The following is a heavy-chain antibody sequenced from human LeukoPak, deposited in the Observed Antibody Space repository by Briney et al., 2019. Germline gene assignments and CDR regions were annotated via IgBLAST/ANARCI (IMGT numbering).Heavy chain of an antibody. V-gene: IGHV5-51*01. CDR1: GSRFTRYW. J-gene: IGHJ4*02. CDR3: ARLRYSSTWYRFDYFDY. D-gene: IGHD6-13*01. Sequence: GESLQISCKGSGSRFTRYWIGWVRQMPGKGLEWMGSIYPGDSDTRYSPSFQGQVTISADKSISTAYLQWSSLKASDTAMYYCARLRYSSTWYRFDYFDYWGQGTLVTVSS. CDR2: IYPGDSDT.